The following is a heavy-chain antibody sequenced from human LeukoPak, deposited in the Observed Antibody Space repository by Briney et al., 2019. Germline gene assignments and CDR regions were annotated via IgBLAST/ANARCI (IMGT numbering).Heavy chain of an antibody. V-gene: IGHV3-20*04. D-gene: IGHD2-15*01. CDR1: GFTFDDYG. CDR3: ARGARGVVVVAATAYSGGWYYFDY. Sequence: GGSLRLSCAASGFTFDDYGMSWVRQAPGKGLEWVSGINWNGGSTGYADSVKGRFTISRDNAKNSLYLQMNSLRAEDTALYYCARGARGVVVVAATAYSGGWYYFDYWGQGTLVTVSS. J-gene: IGHJ4*02. CDR2: INWNGGST.